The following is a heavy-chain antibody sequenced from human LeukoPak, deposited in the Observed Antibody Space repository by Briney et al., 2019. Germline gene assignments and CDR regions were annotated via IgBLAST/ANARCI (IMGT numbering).Heavy chain of an antibody. D-gene: IGHD3-16*01. CDR2: ISGSGDNT. CDR3: AKGGWGSYFEY. J-gene: IGHJ4*02. CDR1: GLTSSNYA. Sequence: GSLRLSCAASGLTSSNYAMSWVRQAPGKGLEWVSSISGSGDNTYYADSVKGRFTISRDNSKNTLYMQLNSLRAEDTAVYYCAKGGWGSYFEYWGQGTLVTVSS. V-gene: IGHV3-23*01.